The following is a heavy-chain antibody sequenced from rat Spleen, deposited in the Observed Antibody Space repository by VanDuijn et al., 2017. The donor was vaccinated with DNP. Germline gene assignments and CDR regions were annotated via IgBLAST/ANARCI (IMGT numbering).Heavy chain of an antibody. Sequence: EVKLLESGGGLVQPGGSLRLSCAASGFTFADFYMSWFRQSPGKAPEWLSFIREKANSYTTEYNPSVKGRFTISRDDTQSMLYLQMNTPRAEDTATYYCARWIPTAHLDYWGQGVMVTVSS. CDR1: GFTFADFY. D-gene: IGHD2-2*01. V-gene: IGHV7-6*01. J-gene: IGHJ2*01. CDR2: IREKANSYTT. CDR3: ARWIPTAHLDY.